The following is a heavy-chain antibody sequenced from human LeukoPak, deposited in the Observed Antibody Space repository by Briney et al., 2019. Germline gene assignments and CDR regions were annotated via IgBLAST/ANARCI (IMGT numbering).Heavy chain of an antibody. D-gene: IGHD6-19*01. CDR2: VYYSGTT. CDR1: GGSINDYY. CDR3: ARAWASDYFDA. Sequence: SETLSLTCTVSGGSINDYYWTWIRQPPGKGLEWIANVYYSGTTNYNPPLKSRVTMSVDTSKNKSSLKLSSVTAADTAVYYCARAWASDYFDAWGQGTQVTVSS. V-gene: IGHV4-59*01. J-gene: IGHJ4*02.